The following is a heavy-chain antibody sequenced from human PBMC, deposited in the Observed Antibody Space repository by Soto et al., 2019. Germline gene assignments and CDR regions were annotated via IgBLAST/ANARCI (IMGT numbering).Heavy chain of an antibody. D-gene: IGHD6-13*01. CDR3: ARLLAAAGTGTAY. CDR2: ISSDGSNK. V-gene: IGHV3-30-3*01. J-gene: IGHJ4*02. CDR1: GFTFSSYA. Sequence: QVQLVESGGGVVQPGRSLRLSCAASGFTFSSYAMHWVRQAPGKGLEWVAVISSDGSNKYYADSVKGRFTISRDNSKNRLYLQMSSLRAEDTAVYYCARLLAAAGTGTAYWGQGTLVTVSS.